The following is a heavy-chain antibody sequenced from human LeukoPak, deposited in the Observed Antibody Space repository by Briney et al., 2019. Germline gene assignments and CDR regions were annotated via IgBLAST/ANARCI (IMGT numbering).Heavy chain of an antibody. CDR3: ARDRDGYNHDAFDI. D-gene: IGHD5-24*01. V-gene: IGHV3-21*01. Sequence: GGSLRLSCAASGFTFSSYSMNWVRQAPGKGLEWVSSISSSSSYIYYADSLKGRFTISRDNAKNSLYLQMDSLRAEDTALYYCARDRDGYNHDAFDIWGQGTLVTVSS. J-gene: IGHJ3*02. CDR2: ISSSSSYI. CDR1: GFTFSSYS.